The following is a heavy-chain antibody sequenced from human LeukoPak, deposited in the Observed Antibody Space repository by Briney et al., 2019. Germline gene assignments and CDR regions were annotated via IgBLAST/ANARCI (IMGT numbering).Heavy chain of an antibody. Sequence: SETLSLTCTVSGGSISSSSYYWGWIRQPPGKGLEWIGSIYYSGSTYYNPSLKSRVTISVDTSKNQFSLKLSSVTAADKAVYYCIGHSSSWTGRWGQGTLVTVSS. D-gene: IGHD6-13*01. CDR2: IYYSGST. CDR3: IGHSSSWTGR. CDR1: GGSISSSSYY. J-gene: IGHJ4*02. V-gene: IGHV4-39*01.